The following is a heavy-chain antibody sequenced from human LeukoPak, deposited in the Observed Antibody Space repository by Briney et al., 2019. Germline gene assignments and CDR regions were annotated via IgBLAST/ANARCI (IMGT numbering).Heavy chain of an antibody. V-gene: IGHV1-18*01. Sequence: ASVEVSCKASGYTFTSYGISWVRQAPGQGLEWMGWISAYNGNTNYAQKLQGRVTMTTDTSTSTAYMELRSLRSDDTAVYYCARDPGSDYDFWSGYRGYYGMDVWGQGTTVTVSS. CDR1: GYTFTSYG. D-gene: IGHD3-3*01. J-gene: IGHJ6*02. CDR3: ARDPGSDYDFWSGYRGYYGMDV. CDR2: ISAYNGNT.